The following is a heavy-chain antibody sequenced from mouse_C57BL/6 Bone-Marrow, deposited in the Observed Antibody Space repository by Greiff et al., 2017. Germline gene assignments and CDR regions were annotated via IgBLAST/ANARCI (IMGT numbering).Heavy chain of an antibody. J-gene: IGHJ1*03. CDR1: GFTFSDAW. CDR2: IRNKANNHAT. CDR3: TRRYYYGSSYREYFDV. D-gene: IGHD1-1*01. V-gene: IGHV6-6*01. Sequence: EVMLVESGGGLVQPGGSMKLSCAASGFTFSDAWMDWVRQSPEKGLEWVAEIRNKANNHATYYAESVKGRFTISRDDSKSSVYLQMNSLRAEDTGIYYCTRRYYYGSSYREYFDVWGTGTTVTVSS.